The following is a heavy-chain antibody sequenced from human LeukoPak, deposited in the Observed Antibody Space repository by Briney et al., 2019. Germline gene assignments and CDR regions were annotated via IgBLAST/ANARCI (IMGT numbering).Heavy chain of an antibody. J-gene: IGHJ4*02. Sequence: PGGSLRLSCAASGFTFSNYVMSWVRQAPGKGLEWIGRFYSTGSTNYNPSLKSRVTMSVDTSKNQFSLKLSSVTAADTAVYYCARDQYSGSLDYWGQGTLVTVSS. V-gene: IGHV4-4*07. CDR1: GFTFSNYV. CDR2: FYSTGST. D-gene: IGHD1-26*01. CDR3: ARDQYSGSLDY.